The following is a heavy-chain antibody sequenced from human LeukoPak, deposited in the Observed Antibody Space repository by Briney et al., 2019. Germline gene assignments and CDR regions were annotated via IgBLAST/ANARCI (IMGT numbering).Heavy chain of an antibody. CDR3: ARDIYYYDSSAYYYFDY. CDR1: GYTFSNFG. CDR2: ISAYNGNT. J-gene: IGHJ4*02. V-gene: IGHV1-18*01. Sequence: GASVKVSCKASGYTFSNFGISWVRQAPGQGLEWMGWISAYNGNTKYAQKLQGRVTMTTDTSTSTAHMELRSLRSDDTAIYYCARDIYYYDSSAYYYFDYWGQGTLVTVSS. D-gene: IGHD3-22*01.